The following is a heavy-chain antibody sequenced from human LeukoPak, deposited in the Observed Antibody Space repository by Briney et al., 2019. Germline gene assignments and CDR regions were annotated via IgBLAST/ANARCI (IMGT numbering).Heavy chain of an antibody. V-gene: IGHV1-69*04. CDR3: ARGVIAVAAPFDY. J-gene: IGHJ4*02. CDR2: IIPILGIA. D-gene: IGHD6-19*01. CDR1: GGTFSSYA. Sequence: SAKVSCKASGGTFSSYAIGWVRQAHGQGLEWMGRIIPILGIANYAQKFQGRVTITADKSTSTAYMELSSLRSEDTAVYYCARGVIAVAAPFDYWGQGTLVTVSS.